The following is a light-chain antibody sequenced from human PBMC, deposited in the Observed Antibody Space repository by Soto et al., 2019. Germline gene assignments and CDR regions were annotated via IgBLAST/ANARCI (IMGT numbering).Light chain of an antibody. CDR2: SAS. J-gene: IGKJ2*02. CDR1: QSISRF. V-gene: IGKV1-39*01. CDR3: QQSYNNPRT. Sequence: DIQMTQSPSSLSASVGDRVTITCRASQSISRFVNWYQQKPGKAPQLLIYSASNLQSGVPSRFSGSGYGTDFTLTVSSLQPEDFATYYCQQSYNNPRTFGRGTKLEIK.